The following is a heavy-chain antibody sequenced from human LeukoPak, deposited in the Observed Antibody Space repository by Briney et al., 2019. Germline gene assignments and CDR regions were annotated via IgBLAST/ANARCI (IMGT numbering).Heavy chain of an antibody. J-gene: IGHJ4*02. V-gene: IGHV3-23*01. D-gene: IGHD6-13*01. CDR3: ATRTIAAAPY. Sequence: PGGSLRLSCAASGFTFDDYGMSWVRQAPGKGLEWVSAISGSGGSTYYADSVKGRFTISRDNSKNTLYLQMNSLRAEDTAVYYCATRTIAAAPYWGQGTLVTVSS. CDR1: GFTFDDYG. CDR2: ISGSGGST.